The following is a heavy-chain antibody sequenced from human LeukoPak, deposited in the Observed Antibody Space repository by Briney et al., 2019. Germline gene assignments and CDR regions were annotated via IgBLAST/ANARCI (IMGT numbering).Heavy chain of an antibody. J-gene: IGHJ4*02. CDR1: GFTFSDYY. CDR3: AREIRGYSYFDY. D-gene: IGHD1-26*01. Sequence: GSLRLSCAASGFTFSDYYMNWIRQAPGKGLEWVSYISSSGSTIYYADSVKGRFTISRDNAKNSLYLQMNSLRAEDTAVYYCAREIRGYSYFDYWGQGTLVTVSS. V-gene: IGHV3-11*01. CDR2: ISSSGSTI.